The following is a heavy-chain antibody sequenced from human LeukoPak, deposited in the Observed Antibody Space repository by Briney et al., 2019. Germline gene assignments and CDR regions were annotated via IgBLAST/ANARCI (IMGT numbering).Heavy chain of an antibody. CDR2: INPNSGGT. J-gene: IGHJ4*02. D-gene: IGHD4-23*01. Sequence: ASVKVSCKASGYTFTGYYMHWVRQAPGQGLEWMGWINPNSGGTNHAQKFQGRVTMTRDASISTAYMELSWLRSDDTALYYCATDYAGNSVPDYWGQGTLVTVSS. CDR3: ATDYAGNSVPDY. V-gene: IGHV1-2*02. CDR1: GYTFTGYY.